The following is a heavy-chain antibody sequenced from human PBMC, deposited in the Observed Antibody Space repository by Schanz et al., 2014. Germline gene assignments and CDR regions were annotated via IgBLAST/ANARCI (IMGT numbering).Heavy chain of an antibody. CDR3: ARNIIATARAYDI. CDR2: INVYNGDT. J-gene: IGHJ3*02. CDR1: GYTFTSNG. D-gene: IGHD6-13*01. V-gene: IGHV1-18*04. Sequence: QVQLVQSGAEVKEPGASVKVSCKASGYTFTSNGITWVRQAPGQRLEWMGWINVYNGDTKFAKTFQDRVTLTTDTSTSTAYMELRSLRSDDTAVYYCARNIIATARAYDIWGQGTMVTVSS.